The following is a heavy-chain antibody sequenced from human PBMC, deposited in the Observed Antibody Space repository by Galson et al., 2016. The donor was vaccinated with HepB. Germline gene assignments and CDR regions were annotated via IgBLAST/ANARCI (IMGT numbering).Heavy chain of an antibody. CDR2: ISSSTNYI. CDR1: GITFSTHT. D-gene: IGHD4-17*01. CDR3: ARGGGGGTPVKYYFDY. Sequence: SLRLSCAASGITFSTHTMNWVRQAPGKGLEWVSSISSSTNYIYYADSVKGRFTITRDNAKNSPYLQLNSLRAEDTAVYYWARGGGGGTPVKYYFDYWGQGTLVTVSS. J-gene: IGHJ4*02. V-gene: IGHV3-21*01.